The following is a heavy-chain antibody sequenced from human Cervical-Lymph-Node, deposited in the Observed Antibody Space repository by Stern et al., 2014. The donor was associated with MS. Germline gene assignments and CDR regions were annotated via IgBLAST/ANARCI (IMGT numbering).Heavy chain of an antibody. Sequence: EVHLVESGGGLVKPGGSLRLSCAASGFTFRSYSMIWVRQAPGKGLEWVSSISSSSSYIYYADSVKGRFTISRDNAKNSLYLQMNSLRAEDTAVYYCARDPITMVRGVIYWGQGTLVTVSS. V-gene: IGHV3-21*01. CDR3: ARDPITMVRGVIY. CDR2: ISSSSSYI. D-gene: IGHD3-10*01. J-gene: IGHJ4*02. CDR1: GFTFRSYS.